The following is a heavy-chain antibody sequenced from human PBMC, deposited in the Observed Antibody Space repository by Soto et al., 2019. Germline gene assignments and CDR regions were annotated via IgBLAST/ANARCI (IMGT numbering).Heavy chain of an antibody. J-gene: IGHJ5*02. CDR3: ARDRDNYDYIWGSYRYTSCFDP. V-gene: IGHV1-18*01. Sequence: ASVKVSCKASGYTFTSYGISWVRQAPGQGLEWMGWISAYNGNTNYAQKLQGRVTMTTDTSTSTAYMELRSLRSDDTAVYYCARDRDNYDYIWGSYRYTSCFDPWGQGTLVTVSS. D-gene: IGHD3-16*02. CDR2: ISAYNGNT. CDR1: GYTFTSYG.